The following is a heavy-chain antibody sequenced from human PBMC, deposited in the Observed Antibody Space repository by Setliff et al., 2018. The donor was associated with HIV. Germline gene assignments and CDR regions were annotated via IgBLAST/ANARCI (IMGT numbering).Heavy chain of an antibody. CDR1: GGSISSGGYS. V-gene: IGHV4-30-2*01. CDR2: IFHSGRI. J-gene: IGHJ6*01. CDR3: ARISQLLDYAMDV. Sequence: SETLSLTCAVSGGSISSGGYSWTWIRQPPGKGLEWIAYIFHSGRIYYNPTLKSRVTMSVDRSKNHLSLNVTSVTAADTAVYYRARISQLLDYAMDVWGQGTTSPSPQ. D-gene: IGHD6-13*01.